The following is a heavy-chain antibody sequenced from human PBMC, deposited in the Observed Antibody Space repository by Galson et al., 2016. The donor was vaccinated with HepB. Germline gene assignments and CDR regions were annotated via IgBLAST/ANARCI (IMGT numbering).Heavy chain of an antibody. D-gene: IGHD6-13*01. CDR3: ASIFRYSSSQHPGY. CDR1: GFSFSIYG. V-gene: IGHV3-7*03. J-gene: IGHJ4*02. CDR2: INQDGSDK. Sequence: SLRLSCAASGFSFSIYGMHWVRQAPGKGLEWVANINQDGSDKSYVDSMKGRFTISRDNAKNSLYLQMNSLRAEDTAVYYCASIFRYSSSQHPGYWGQGTLVTVSS.